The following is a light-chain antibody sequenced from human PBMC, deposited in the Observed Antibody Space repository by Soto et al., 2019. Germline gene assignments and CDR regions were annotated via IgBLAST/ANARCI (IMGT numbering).Light chain of an antibody. V-gene: IGLV3-21*02. J-gene: IGLJ1*01. CDR1: NIGSKS. CDR2: DDS. CDR3: QVWDISSDQYL. Sequence: SYELTQPPSVSVAPGQTARITCGGNNIGSKSVHWYQQRPGQAPVLVLYDDSNRPSGIPVRFSGSNSGSTATLTISSVEDGDEADYFCQVWDISSDQYLFGTGTKVTVL.